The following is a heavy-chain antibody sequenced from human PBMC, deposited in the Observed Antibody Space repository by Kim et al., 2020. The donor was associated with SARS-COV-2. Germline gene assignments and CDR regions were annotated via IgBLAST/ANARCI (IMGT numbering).Heavy chain of an antibody. D-gene: IGHD3-10*01. J-gene: IGHJ2*01. V-gene: IGHV3-74*01. Sequence: YADSVKGRFTISRDNAKNTFYLQMNSLRAEDTAVYYCARDRFPGYFDLWGRGTLVTVSS. CDR3: ARDRFPGYFDL.